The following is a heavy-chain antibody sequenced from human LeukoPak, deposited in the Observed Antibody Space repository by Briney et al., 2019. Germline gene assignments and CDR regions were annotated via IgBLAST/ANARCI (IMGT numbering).Heavy chain of an antibody. Sequence: SETLSLTCTVPGGSISSYYWSWIRQPAGKGLEWTGRIYTSGSTNYNPSLKSRVTMSVDTSKNQFSLKLSSVTAADTAVYYCARGGGGYCSSTSCMGFIYDAFDIWGQGTMVTVSS. CDR3: ARGGGGYCSSTSCMGFIYDAFDI. J-gene: IGHJ3*02. V-gene: IGHV4-4*07. D-gene: IGHD2-2*01. CDR2: IYTSGST. CDR1: GGSISSYY.